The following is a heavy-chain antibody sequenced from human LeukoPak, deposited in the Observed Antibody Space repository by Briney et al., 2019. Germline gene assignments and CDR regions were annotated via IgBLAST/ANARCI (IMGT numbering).Heavy chain of an antibody. V-gene: IGHV4-34*01. CDR1: GGSFSGYY. D-gene: IGHD2-2*01. J-gene: IGHJ4*02. Sequence: SETLSLTCAVYGGSFSGYYWSWIRQPPGEGLEWIGEINHSGSTNYNPSLKSRVTISVDTSKNQFSLKLSSVTAADTAVYYCARRCSSTSCYRSWLGERRYYFDYWGQGTLVTVSS. CDR2: INHSGST. CDR3: ARRCSSTSCYRSWLGERRYYFDY.